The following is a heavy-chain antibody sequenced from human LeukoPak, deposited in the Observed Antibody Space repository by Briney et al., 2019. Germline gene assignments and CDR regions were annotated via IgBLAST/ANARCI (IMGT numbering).Heavy chain of an antibody. Sequence: TSETLSLTCAVYGGSFSGYYWSRIRQPPGKGLEWIGEINHSGSTNYNPSLKSRVTISVDTSKNQISLKLSSVTAADTAVYYCASSSGYYYAFDYWGQGTLVTVSS. D-gene: IGHD3-22*01. CDR2: INHSGST. J-gene: IGHJ4*02. CDR1: GGSFSGYY. V-gene: IGHV4-34*01. CDR3: ASSSGYYYAFDY.